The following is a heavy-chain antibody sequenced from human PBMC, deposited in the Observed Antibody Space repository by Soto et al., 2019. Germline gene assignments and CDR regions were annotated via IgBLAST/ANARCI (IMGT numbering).Heavy chain of an antibody. V-gene: IGHV3-21*01. CDR3: VRERGLSSFYGMDV. J-gene: IGHJ6*02. CDR2: ITNSSSHI. Sequence: PGGSLRLSCAASGFTLTSYTMNWVRQASGKGLEWVSSITNSSSHIYYADSVKGRFTISRDNAGNSLYLQMNSLRAEDSAVYYCVRERGLSSFYGMDVWGQGTTVTVSS. CDR1: GFTLTSYT. D-gene: IGHD3-10*01.